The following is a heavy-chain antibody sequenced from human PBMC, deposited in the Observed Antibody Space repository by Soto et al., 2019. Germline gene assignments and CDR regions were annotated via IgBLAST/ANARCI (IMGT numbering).Heavy chain of an antibody. CDR3: AKAGRSSYYGSGSYYTPADYYYGMDV. J-gene: IGHJ6*02. Sequence: GGSLRLSCAASGFTLSTYGMHWVRQAPGKGLEWVSAISGSGGSTYYADSVKGRFTISRDNSKNTLYLQMNGLRAEDTAVYYCAKAGRSSYYGSGSYYTPADYYYGMDVWGQGTTVTVSS. CDR2: ISGSGGST. CDR1: GFTLSTYG. D-gene: IGHD3-10*01. V-gene: IGHV3-23*01.